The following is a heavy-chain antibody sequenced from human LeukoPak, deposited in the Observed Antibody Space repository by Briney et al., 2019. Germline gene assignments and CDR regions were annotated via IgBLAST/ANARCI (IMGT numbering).Heavy chain of an antibody. V-gene: IGHV4-34*01. CDR2: INHSGST. CDR3: ERGPGSHRAR. J-gene: IGHJ4*02. Sequence: PSETLSLTCAVSGGSLSGYYWSWIRQPPGKGLEWIGEINHSGSTNYNPSLKSRVTISVDTSKNQFSLKLSSVTAADTAVYSCERGPGSHRARWGQGTLVTVSS. D-gene: IGHD3-10*01. CDR1: GGSLSGYY.